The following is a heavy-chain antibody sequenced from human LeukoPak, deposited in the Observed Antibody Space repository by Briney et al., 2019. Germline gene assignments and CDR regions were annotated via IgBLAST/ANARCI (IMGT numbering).Heavy chain of an antibody. CDR3: ARQKCTSTSCLTKNAFDI. CDR2: IYTSGST. Sequence: SETLSLTCTVSGSISSYYWSWVRPPPGKGLGGIGYIYTSGSTNYNPSLKSRVSISIDTAKNQFSLDLSSVTAADTAVYYCARQKCTSTSCLTKNAFDIWGQGTMVTVSS. V-gene: IGHV4-4*09. CDR1: GSISSYY. D-gene: IGHD2-2*01. J-gene: IGHJ3*02.